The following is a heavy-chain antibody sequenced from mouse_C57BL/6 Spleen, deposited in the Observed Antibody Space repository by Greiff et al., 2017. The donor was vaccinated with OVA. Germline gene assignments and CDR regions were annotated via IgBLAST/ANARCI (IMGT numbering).Heavy chain of an antibody. CDR3: ARSYYYGSSFAY. CDR1: GYTFTSYW. V-gene: IGHV1-69*01. Sequence: VQLQQPGAELVMPGASVKLSCKASGYTFTSYWMHWVKQRPGQGLEWIGEIDPSDSYTNYNQKFKGKSTLTVDKSSSTAYMQLSSLTSEDSAVYYCARSYYYGSSFAYWGQGTLVTVSA. D-gene: IGHD1-1*01. J-gene: IGHJ3*01. CDR2: IDPSDSYT.